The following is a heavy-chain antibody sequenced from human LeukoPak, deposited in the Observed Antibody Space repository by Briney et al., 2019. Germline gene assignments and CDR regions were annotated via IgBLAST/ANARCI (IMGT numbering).Heavy chain of an antibody. Sequence: GGSLRLSCAASGFTFSSYAMSWVRQAPGKGLEWVSAISGSGGSTYYADSVKGRFTISRDNSKNTLYLQINSLRAEDTAVYYCAKVSGELPYFDYWGQGTLVTVSS. D-gene: IGHD1-26*01. V-gene: IGHV3-23*01. CDR2: ISGSGGST. J-gene: IGHJ4*02. CDR3: AKVSGELPYFDY. CDR1: GFTFSSYA.